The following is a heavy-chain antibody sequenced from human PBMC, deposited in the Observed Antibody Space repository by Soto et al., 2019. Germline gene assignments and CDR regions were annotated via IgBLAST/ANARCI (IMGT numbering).Heavy chain of an antibody. V-gene: IGHV3-21*01. Sequence: PGGSLRLSCAASGFSLSNYAMSWVRQAPGKGLEWVSAIGSSRSNAYYADSVKGRFTISRDNAKNTLYLQMNSLRAEDTAVYYCARFIAVAELDNYYGMDVWGQGTTVTVSS. CDR1: GFSLSNYA. J-gene: IGHJ6*02. CDR3: ARFIAVAELDNYYGMDV. D-gene: IGHD6-19*01. CDR2: IGSSRSNA.